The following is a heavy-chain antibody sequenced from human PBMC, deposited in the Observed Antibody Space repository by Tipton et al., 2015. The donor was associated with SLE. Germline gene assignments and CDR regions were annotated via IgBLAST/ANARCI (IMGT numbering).Heavy chain of an antibody. CDR3: ARGGGQQGRAFDI. Sequence: TLSLTCTVSGGSISSYYWSWIRQPPGKGLEWIGYIYYSGSTNYNPSLKSRVTISVDTSKNQFSLKLSSVTAADTAVYYCARGGGQQGRAFDIWGQGTMVTVSS. J-gene: IGHJ3*02. CDR2: IYYSGST. CDR1: GGSISSYY. D-gene: IGHD6-13*01. V-gene: IGHV4-59*08.